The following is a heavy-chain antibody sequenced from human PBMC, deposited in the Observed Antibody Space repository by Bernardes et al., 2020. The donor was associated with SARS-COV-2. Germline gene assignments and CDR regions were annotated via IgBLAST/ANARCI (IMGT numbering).Heavy chain of an antibody. Sequence: ASVKVSCKASGYTFTNYGISWVRQAPGQGLEWMGWINPNSGGTNYAQKFQGRVTMTRDTSISTAYMELSRLRSDDTTVYYCATPRGGVGYSNPALDYWGQGTLVTVSS. V-gene: IGHV1-2*02. CDR2: INPNSGGT. CDR1: GYTFTNYG. J-gene: IGHJ4*02. D-gene: IGHD6-13*01. CDR3: ATPRGGVGYSNPALDY.